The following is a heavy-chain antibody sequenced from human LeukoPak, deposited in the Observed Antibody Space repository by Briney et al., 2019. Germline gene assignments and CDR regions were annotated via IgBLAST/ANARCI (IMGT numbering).Heavy chain of an antibody. J-gene: IGHJ4*02. CDR1: GGSISSYY. D-gene: IGHD2-2*01. CDR3: ARGVVPTAKGTYYFDY. V-gene: IGHV4-4*07. CDR2: IYTSGST. Sequence: SETLSLTCTVSGGSISSYYWSWIRQPARKGLEWIGRIYTSGSTNYDPSLKSRVTMSVDTSKNQFSLKLSSVTAADTAVYYYARGVVPTAKGTYYFDYWGQGTLVTVSS.